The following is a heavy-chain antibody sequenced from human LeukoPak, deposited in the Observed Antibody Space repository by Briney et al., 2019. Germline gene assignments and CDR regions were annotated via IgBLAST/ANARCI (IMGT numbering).Heavy chain of an antibody. CDR1: GFTFSSYA. J-gene: IGHJ4*02. CDR3: AKFPIVVISYFDY. V-gene: IGHV3-23*01. D-gene: IGHD2/OR15-2a*01. Sequence: GGSLRRSCAASGFTFSSYAMSWVRQAPGKGLEWVSAISGSGGSTYYADSVKGRFTISRDNSKNTLYLQMNSLRAEDTAVYYCAKFPIVVISYFDYWGQGTLVTVSS. CDR2: ISGSGGST.